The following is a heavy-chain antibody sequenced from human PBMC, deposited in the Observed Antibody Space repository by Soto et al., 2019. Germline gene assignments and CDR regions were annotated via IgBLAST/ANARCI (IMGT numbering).Heavy chain of an antibody. V-gene: IGHV3-9*01. J-gene: IGHJ4*02. CDR1: GFTFDDYA. Sequence: LRLSCAASGFTFDDYAMHWVRQAPGKGLEWVSGISWNSGSIGYADSVKGRFTISRDNAKNSLYLQMNSLRAEDTALYYCAKDATYDFWSGSLNYWGQGTLVTVSS. D-gene: IGHD3-3*01. CDR2: ISWNSGSI. CDR3: AKDATYDFWSGSLNY.